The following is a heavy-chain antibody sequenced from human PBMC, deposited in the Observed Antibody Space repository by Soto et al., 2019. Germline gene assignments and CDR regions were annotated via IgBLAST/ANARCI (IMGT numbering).Heavy chain of an antibody. V-gene: IGHV3-15*07. J-gene: IGHJ4*01. CDR2: VKSKNDGGTT. CDR3: TTDSYITSIIVRFDY. Sequence: GGSLRLSCAASGFTFSNAWINWVRQAPGKGLEWVGRVKSKNDGGTTDFATPVKGRFAISRDDSKNMVYLEMNSLQTEDTAIYYCTTDSYITSIIVRFDYWGHGTLVTVSS. CDR1: GFTFSNAW. D-gene: IGHD3-22*01.